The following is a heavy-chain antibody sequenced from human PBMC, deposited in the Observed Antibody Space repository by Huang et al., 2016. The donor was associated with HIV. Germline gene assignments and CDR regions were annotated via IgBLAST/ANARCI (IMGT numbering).Heavy chain of an antibody. CDR1: GGSFSGYY. Sequence: QVQLQQWGAGLLKPSETLSLTCAVYGGSFSGYYWSWIRQSPGKGREWIGEINHSGITNYNPTLNSRLTISVDTSKNQFSLKLSSVTAADTAVYYCARERMMSWLDDHDAFDIWGQGTMVTVSS. V-gene: IGHV4-34*01. D-gene: IGHD1-1*01. CDR2: INHSGIT. CDR3: ARERMMSWLDDHDAFDI. J-gene: IGHJ3*02.